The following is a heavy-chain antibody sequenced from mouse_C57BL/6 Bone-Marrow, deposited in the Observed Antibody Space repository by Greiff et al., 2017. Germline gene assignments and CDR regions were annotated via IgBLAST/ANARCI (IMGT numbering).Heavy chain of an antibody. D-gene: IGHD3-2*02. Sequence: VKLQQPGAELVKPGASVKLSCKASGYTFTSYWMHWVKQRPGQGLEWIGMIHPNSGSTNYNEKFKSKATLTVDKSSSTAYMQLSSLTSEDSAVYYCARKAAQATYFDYWGQGTTLTVSS. CDR3: ARKAAQATYFDY. V-gene: IGHV1-64*01. CDR1: GYTFTSYW. J-gene: IGHJ2*01. CDR2: IHPNSGST.